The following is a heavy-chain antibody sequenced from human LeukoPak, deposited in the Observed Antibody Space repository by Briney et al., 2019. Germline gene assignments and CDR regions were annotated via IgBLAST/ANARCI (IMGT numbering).Heavy chain of an antibody. J-gene: IGHJ4*02. Sequence: GGSLRLSCAASGFTFSGYWMSWVRQAPGKGLEWVANINQDGSEEYYVDSVKGRFTISRDNAKNSLFLQMNSLRAEDTAVYYCARDHRGGSYGDYWGQGTLVTVSS. V-gene: IGHV3-7*01. CDR3: ARDHRGGSYGDY. CDR2: INQDGSEE. D-gene: IGHD1-26*01. CDR1: GFTFSGYW.